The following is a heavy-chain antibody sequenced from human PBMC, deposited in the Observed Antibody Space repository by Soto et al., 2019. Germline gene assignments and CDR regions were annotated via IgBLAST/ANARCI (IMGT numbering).Heavy chain of an antibody. V-gene: IGHV3-30-3*01. D-gene: IGHD5-12*01. Sequence: GGSLRLSCAASGFTFSSYAMHWVRQAPGKGLEWVAVISYDGSNKYYADSVKGRFTISRDNSKNTLYLQMNSLRAEDTAVYYCAREGWGRGYEYYFDYWGQGTLVTVSS. CDR2: ISYDGSNK. CDR3: AREGWGRGYEYYFDY. CDR1: GFTFSSYA. J-gene: IGHJ4*02.